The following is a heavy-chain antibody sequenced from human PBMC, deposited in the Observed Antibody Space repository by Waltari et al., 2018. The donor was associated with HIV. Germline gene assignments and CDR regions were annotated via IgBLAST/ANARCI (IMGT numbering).Heavy chain of an antibody. CDR1: GGSFRGYY. CDR3: ARVEISGYDLDY. CDR2: INHSGGT. Sequence: QVQLHQWGAGLLKPSETLSLTCAVDGGSFRGYYWSWISQTTGKGLEWIGEINHSGGTNYNPSLKSRVTISVDTSKNQFSLKLSSVTAADTAVYYCARVEISGYDLDYWGQGTLVTVSS. D-gene: IGHD5-12*01. J-gene: IGHJ4*02. V-gene: IGHV4-34*01.